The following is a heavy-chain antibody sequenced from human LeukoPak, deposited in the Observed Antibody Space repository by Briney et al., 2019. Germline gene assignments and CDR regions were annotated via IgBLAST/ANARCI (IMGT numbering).Heavy chain of an antibody. V-gene: IGHV1-69*01. CDR1: GGTFSSYA. Sequence: EASVKVSCKASGGTFSSYAISWVRQAPGQGLEWMGGIIPIFGTANYAQKFQGRVTITADESTSTAYMELSSLRSEDTAVYYCARVGEDGTGTLGYWGQGTLVTVSS. CDR2: IIPIFGTA. D-gene: IGHD1-7*01. J-gene: IGHJ4*02. CDR3: ARVGEDGTGTLGY.